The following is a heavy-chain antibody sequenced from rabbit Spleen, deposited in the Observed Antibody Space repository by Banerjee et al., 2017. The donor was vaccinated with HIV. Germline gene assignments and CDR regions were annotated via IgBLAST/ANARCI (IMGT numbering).Heavy chain of an antibody. CDR1: GFSFSNKA. Sequence: QSLEESGGGLVQPGGSLKLSCTASGFSFSNKAVMCWVRQAPGKGLEWIACINAGFGIKNYADSMKGRFTVSSDNAQNTVFLQMTSLTASDTATYFCVSGYSDIYFNLWGQGTLVTVS. V-gene: IGHV1S7*01. J-gene: IGHJ4*01. D-gene: IGHD1-1*01. CDR2: INAGFGIK. CDR3: VSGYSDIYFNL.